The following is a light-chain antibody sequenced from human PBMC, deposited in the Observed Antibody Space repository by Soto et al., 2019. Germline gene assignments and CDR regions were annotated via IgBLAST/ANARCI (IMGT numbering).Light chain of an antibody. CDR2: DAS. CDR1: QDIKNY. J-gene: IGKJ4*01. CDR3: QQYDNLPLT. Sequence: DIQMTQSPPSLSASVGDRVTITCQASQDIKNYLNWYQQKSGKAPKLLIYDASDLETEVPSRFSGSGSGTDFTFTINSLQPEDIATYYCQQYDNLPLTFGRGTKVEIK. V-gene: IGKV1-33*01.